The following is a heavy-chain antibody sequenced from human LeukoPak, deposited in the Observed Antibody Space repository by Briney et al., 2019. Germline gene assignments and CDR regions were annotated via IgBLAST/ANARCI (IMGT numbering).Heavy chain of an antibody. CDR1: GGSFSGYY. Sequence: SETLSLNCAVYGGSFSGYYWSWIRQPPRKGLEWIGEINHSGSTNYNPSLKSRVTISVDTSKNQFSLKLSSVTAADTAVYYCASASGYSSGWDRSYYFDYWGQGTLVTVSS. V-gene: IGHV4-34*01. CDR3: ASASGYSSGWDRSYYFDY. CDR2: INHSGST. D-gene: IGHD6-19*01. J-gene: IGHJ4*02.